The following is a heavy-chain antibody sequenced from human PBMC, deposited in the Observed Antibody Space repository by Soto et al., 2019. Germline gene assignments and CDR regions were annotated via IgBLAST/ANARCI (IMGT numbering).Heavy chain of an antibody. CDR1: GYTFTSYG. Sequence: VKVSCKPSGYTFTSYGISWVRQAPGQAPEWMGWISAYNGNTNYAQKLQCRVTMTTDTSTSTAYMELRSLRSDDTAVYYCARSEYSSGWYQHPAAFDIWGQGTMVTVSS. CDR3: ARSEYSSGWYQHPAAFDI. CDR2: ISAYNGNT. D-gene: IGHD6-19*01. J-gene: IGHJ3*02. V-gene: IGHV1-18*01.